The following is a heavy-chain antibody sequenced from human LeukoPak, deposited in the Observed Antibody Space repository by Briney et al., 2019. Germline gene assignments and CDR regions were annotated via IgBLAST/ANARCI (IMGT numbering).Heavy chain of an antibody. Sequence: SETLSLTCTVSGGSISSSSYYWGWIRQPPGKGLEWIGSIYYSGSTYYNPSLKSRVTISVDTSKNQFSLKLSSVTAADTAVYYCARIVYYDSSGNYFDYWGQGTLVTVSS. V-gene: IGHV4-39*01. CDR3: ARIVYYDSSGNYFDY. J-gene: IGHJ4*02. D-gene: IGHD3-22*01. CDR1: GGSISSSSYY. CDR2: IYYSGST.